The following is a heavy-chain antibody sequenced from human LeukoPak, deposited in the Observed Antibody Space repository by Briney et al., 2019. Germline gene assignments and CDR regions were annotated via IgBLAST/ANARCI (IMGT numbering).Heavy chain of an antibody. V-gene: IGHV3-21*01. D-gene: IGHD3-10*01. CDR2: ISSSSSYI. CDR3: ARAEGSGSRERFDY. Sequence: GGSLRLSCVASGFTFSTYSMNWVRQAPGKGLEWVSSISSSSSYIYYADSVKGQFTISGDNAKNSLYLQMNSLRAEDTAMYYCARAEGSGSRERFDYWGQGTLVTVSS. J-gene: IGHJ4*02. CDR1: GFTFSTYS.